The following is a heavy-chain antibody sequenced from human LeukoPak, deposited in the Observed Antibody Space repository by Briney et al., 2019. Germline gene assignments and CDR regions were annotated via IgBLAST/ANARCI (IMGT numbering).Heavy chain of an antibody. Sequence: SQTLSLTCTVSGGSISSGSYYWSWIRQPAGKGLEWIGRIYTSGTTNYNTTLKSRLTMSVDTSKNQFSLRLSSVTAADTAVYYCAREDPLVAARGLDYWGQGTLVTVSS. D-gene: IGHD2-15*01. J-gene: IGHJ4*02. V-gene: IGHV4-61*02. CDR3: AREDPLVAARGLDY. CDR1: GGSISSGSYY. CDR2: IYTSGTT.